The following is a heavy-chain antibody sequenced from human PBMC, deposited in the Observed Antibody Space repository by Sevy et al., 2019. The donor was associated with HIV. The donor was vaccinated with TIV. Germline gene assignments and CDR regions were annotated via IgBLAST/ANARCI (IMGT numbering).Heavy chain of an antibody. CDR1: GYRFTSHW. V-gene: IGHV5-51*01. CDR2: IYPDDSET. CDR3: ATSRSGYFDSSGYYIY. Sequence: GESLKISCKDSGYRFTSHWIGWVRHMPGKGLEWMGVIYPDDSETRYSPSFQGQVTFSADKSISTGYLQWSSLKASDTGVYYCATSRSGYFDSSGYYIYWGQGTLVTVSS. J-gene: IGHJ4*02. D-gene: IGHD3-22*01.